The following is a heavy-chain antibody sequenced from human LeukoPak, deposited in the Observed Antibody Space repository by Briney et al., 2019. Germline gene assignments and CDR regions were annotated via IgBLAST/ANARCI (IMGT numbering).Heavy chain of an antibody. CDR2: INPNSGGT. V-gene: IGHV1-2*02. D-gene: IGHD6-6*01. CDR1: GYTFTGYY. CDR3: ARGRLSIAARRGWFDP. Sequence: ASVKVSCKASGYTFTGYYMHWVRQAPGQELEWMGWINPNSGGTNYAQKFQGRVTMTRDTSISTAYMELSRLRSDDTAVYYCARGRLSIAARRGWFDPWGQGTLVTVSS. J-gene: IGHJ5*02.